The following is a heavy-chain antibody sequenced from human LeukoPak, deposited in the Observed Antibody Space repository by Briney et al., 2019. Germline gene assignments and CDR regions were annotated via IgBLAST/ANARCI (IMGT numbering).Heavy chain of an antibody. CDR1: GGTFSSYA. Sequence: GASVKVSCKASGGTFSSYAISWVRQAPGQGLEWMGRIIPILGIANYAQKFQGRVTITADKSTSTAYMELSSLRSEDTAVYYCAREGLYGGKRRYFDYWGQGTLVTVSS. D-gene: IGHD4-23*01. CDR2: IIPILGIA. V-gene: IGHV1-69*04. J-gene: IGHJ4*02. CDR3: AREGLYGGKRRYFDY.